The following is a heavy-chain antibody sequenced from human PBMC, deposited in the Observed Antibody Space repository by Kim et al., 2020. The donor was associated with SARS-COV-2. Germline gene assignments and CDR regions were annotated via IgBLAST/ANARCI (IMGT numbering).Heavy chain of an antibody. V-gene: IGHV3-7*01. J-gene: IGHJ3*02. CDR2: K. CDR3: AKKLTPGAFDI. Sequence: KYYVDSVKGRFTISRDNAKNSLYLQMNSLRAEDTAVYYCAKKLTPGAFDIWGQGTMVTVSS.